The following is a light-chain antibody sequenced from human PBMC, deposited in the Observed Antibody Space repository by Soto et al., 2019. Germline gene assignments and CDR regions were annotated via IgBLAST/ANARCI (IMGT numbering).Light chain of an antibody. V-gene: IGKV3-20*01. CDR2: GGS. CDR1: QSVSSNY. CDR3: HQYGSSLRT. J-gene: IGKJ1*01. Sequence: EIVLTQSPVTLSLSPGERATLSCRASQSVSSNYLGWYQKKPGQPPRLLIYGGSSRATGIPDRFSGGGSGTDFTLTIIRLEPEDFAEYYCHQYGSSLRTFGQGTKVDIK.